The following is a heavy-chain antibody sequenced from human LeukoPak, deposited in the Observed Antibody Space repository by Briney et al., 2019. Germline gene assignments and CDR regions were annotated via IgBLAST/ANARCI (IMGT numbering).Heavy chain of an antibody. CDR3: ANGLGSMVIRTFDI. J-gene: IGHJ3*02. CDR2: ISGSGSIS. D-gene: IGHD3-22*01. Sequence: PGGSLRLSCTASGFTFTNYAMNWVRQAPGKGLEWVSTISGSGSISYYADSVKGRFTISRDDSKNTLYLQMNSLRAEDTAVYYCANGLGSMVIRTFDIWGQGTMVTVSS. V-gene: IGHV3-23*01. CDR1: GFTFTNYA.